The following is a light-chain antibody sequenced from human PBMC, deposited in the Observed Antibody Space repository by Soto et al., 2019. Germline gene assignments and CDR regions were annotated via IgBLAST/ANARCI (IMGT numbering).Light chain of an antibody. V-gene: IGKV3-20*01. CDR2: GAS. CDR1: QSVTGSY. Sequence: EIVLTQSPGTLSLSPGERATLSCRASQSVTGSYLAWYQQKPGQAPRLLIYGASTRATGIPDRFSGSGSGTDFTLIISRLEPEDFAVYYCQQYGSSVFTFGPGTKVDIK. J-gene: IGKJ3*01. CDR3: QQYGSSVFT.